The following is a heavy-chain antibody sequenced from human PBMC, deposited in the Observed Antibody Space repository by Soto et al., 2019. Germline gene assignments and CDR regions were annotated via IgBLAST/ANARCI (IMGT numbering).Heavy chain of an antibody. D-gene: IGHD6-13*01. V-gene: IGHV4-31*03. J-gene: IGHJ4*02. Sequence: QVQLQESGPGLVKPSQTLSLTCTVSGGSISSGGYYWSWIRQHPGKGLGWIGYINYSGSTYYNPSLKSRVTISVDTSKNQFSLKLSSVTAADTAVYYCASKRRYSSSWYAVDWGQGTLVTVSS. CDR1: GGSISSGGYY. CDR3: ASKRRYSSSWYAVD. CDR2: INYSGST.